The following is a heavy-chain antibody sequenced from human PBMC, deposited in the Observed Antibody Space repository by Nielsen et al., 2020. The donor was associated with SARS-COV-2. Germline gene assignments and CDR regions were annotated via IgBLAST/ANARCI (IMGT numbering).Heavy chain of an antibody. D-gene: IGHD2-21*01. CDR2: ISSSSSYI. CDR3: ARYSTYYYYYGMDV. J-gene: IGHJ6*02. Sequence: GESLKISCAASGFTFSSYSMNWVRQAPGKGLEWVSSISSSSSYIYYADSVKGRFTISRDNAKNSLYLQMNSLRAEGTAVYYCARYSTYYYYYGMDVWGQGTTVTVSS. V-gene: IGHV3-21*01. CDR1: GFTFSSYS.